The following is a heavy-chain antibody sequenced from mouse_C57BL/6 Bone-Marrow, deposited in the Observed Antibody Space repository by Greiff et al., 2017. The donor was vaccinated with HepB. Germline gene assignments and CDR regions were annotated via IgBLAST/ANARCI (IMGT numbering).Heavy chain of an antibody. CDR2: IHPNSGST. CDR1: GYTFTSYW. CDR3: ARRGPGAMDY. Sequence: QVQLKQPGAELVKPGASVKLSCKASGYTFTSYWMHWVKQRPGQGLEWIGMIHPNSGSTNYNEKFKSKATLTVDKSSSTAYMQLSRLTSEDSAVYYCARRGPGAMDYWGQGTSVTVSS. V-gene: IGHV1-64*01. J-gene: IGHJ4*01.